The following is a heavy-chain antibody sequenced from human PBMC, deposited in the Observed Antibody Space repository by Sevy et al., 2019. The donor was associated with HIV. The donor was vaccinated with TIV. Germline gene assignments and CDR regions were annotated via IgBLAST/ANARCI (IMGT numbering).Heavy chain of an antibody. D-gene: IGHD2-2*02. CDR2: IHSSGNT. Sequence: SETLSLTCTVSGDSISSYYWGWIRQSPGKGLEWIGYIHSSGNTNYNPSLKSRVTMSVDKSKNQFSLNLSSVTASDTAIYYCARVAGCSMSSCHTGPFDYWGQGTLVTVSS. J-gene: IGHJ4*02. CDR3: ARVAGCSMSSCHTGPFDY. CDR1: GDSISSYY. V-gene: IGHV4-59*08.